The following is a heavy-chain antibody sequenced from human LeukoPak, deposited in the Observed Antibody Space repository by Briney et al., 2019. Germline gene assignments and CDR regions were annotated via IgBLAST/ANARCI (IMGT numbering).Heavy chain of an antibody. D-gene: IGHD1-26*01. J-gene: IGHJ4*02. CDR3: ARDSDLGQTHDY. V-gene: IGHV3-30*03. CDR1: GFTFSSYG. CDR2: ISYDGSNK. Sequence: GGSLRLSCAASGFTFSSYGMHWVRQAPGKGLEWVAVISYDGSNKYYADSVKGRFTIFRDNSKNTLYLQMNSLRAEDTAVYYCARDSDLGQTHDYWGQGTLVTVSS.